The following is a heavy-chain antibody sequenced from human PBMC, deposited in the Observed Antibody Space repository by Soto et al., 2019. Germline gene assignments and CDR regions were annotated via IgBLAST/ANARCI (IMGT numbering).Heavy chain of an antibody. CDR1: GGTFSSYA. D-gene: IGHD5-12*01. V-gene: IGHV1-69*13. J-gene: IGHJ6*02. CDR2: IIPTFGTA. Sequence: RASVKVSCKASGGTFSSYAISWVRQAPGQGLEWMGGIIPTFGTANYAQKFQGRVTITADESTSTAYMELSSLRSEDTAVYYCARGEYSGYGPYYCYGMDVWGQGTTVTVSS. CDR3: ARGEYSGYGPYYCYGMDV.